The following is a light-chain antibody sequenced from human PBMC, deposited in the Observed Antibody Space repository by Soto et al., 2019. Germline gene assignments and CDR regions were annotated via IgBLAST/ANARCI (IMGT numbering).Light chain of an antibody. CDR2: GAS. Sequence: EIVMTQSPATLSVSPGEGATLSCRASQSVSSDLTWYQQKPGQAPRLLTYGASTRATGIPDRFTGSGSGTEFTLSISSLQSEDFAVYYCQQYNTWPRTFGQGTKVDIK. CDR3: QQYNTWPRT. J-gene: IGKJ1*01. V-gene: IGKV3D-15*01. CDR1: QSVSSD.